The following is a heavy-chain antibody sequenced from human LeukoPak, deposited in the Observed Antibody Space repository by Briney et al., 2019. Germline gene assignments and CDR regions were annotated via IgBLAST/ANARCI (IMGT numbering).Heavy chain of an antibody. D-gene: IGHD3-22*01. CDR3: ASVGSSGYYSLFDY. CDR1: GGSFSGYY. CDR2: INHSGST. J-gene: IGHJ4*02. V-gene: IGHV4-34*01. Sequence: SETLSLTCAVYGGSFSGYYWSWIRQPPGKGLEWIGEINHSGSTNYNPSLKSRVTISVDTSKNQFSLKLSSVTAADTAVYYCASVGSSGYYSLFDYWGQGTLVTVSS.